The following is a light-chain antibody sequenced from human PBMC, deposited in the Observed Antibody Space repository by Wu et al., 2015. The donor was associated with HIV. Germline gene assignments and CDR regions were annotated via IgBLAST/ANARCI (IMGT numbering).Light chain of an antibody. Sequence: EIVMTQSPATLSVSPGERATLSCRASQSVSSKLVWYQQRPGQAPRLLIYGASTRATGIPARFSGSGPGTEFTLTISSMQSEDFAVYYCQHYDNWQTFGQGTKVEIK. V-gene: IGKV3-15*01. J-gene: IGKJ1*01. CDR3: QHYDNWQT. CDR1: QSVSSK. CDR2: GAS.